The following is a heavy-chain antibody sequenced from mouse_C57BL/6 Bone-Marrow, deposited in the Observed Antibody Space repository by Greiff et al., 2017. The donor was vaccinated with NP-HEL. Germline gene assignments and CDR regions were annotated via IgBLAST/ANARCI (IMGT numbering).Heavy chain of an antibody. J-gene: IGHJ3*01. D-gene: IGHD1-1*01. Sequence: EVKLMESGGGLVKPGGSLKLSCAASGFTFSSYAMSWVRQTPEKRLEWVATISDGGSYTYYPDNVKGRFTISRDNAKNNLYLQMSHLKSEDTAMYYCARGFTTVVVPGFAYWGQGTLVTVSA. CDR1: GFTFSSYA. V-gene: IGHV5-4*03. CDR2: ISDGGSYT. CDR3: ARGFTTVVVPGFAY.